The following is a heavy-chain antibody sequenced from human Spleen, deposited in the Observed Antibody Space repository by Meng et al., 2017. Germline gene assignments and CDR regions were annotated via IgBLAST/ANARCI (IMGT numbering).Heavy chain of an antibody. CDR2: ISTFNGNT. CDR3: ARGGRRSASRSPRFPSPHTPLDN. D-gene: IGHD2-15*01. CDR1: GYTFTSYG. V-gene: IGHV1-18*04. Sequence: ASVKVSCKASGYTFTSYGISWVRQAPGQGLEWLAWISTFNGNTHSAQNLQGRVTMTTDTSTTTAYLELRSLRSDDTAVYYCARGGRRSASRSPRFPSPHTPLDNWGQGTLVTVSS. J-gene: IGHJ4*02.